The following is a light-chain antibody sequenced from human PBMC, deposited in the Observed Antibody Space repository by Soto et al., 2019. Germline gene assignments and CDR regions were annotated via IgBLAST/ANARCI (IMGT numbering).Light chain of an antibody. CDR1: QIVSSSY. Sequence: EIVLTQSPGTLSLSPGERATLSCRANQIVSSSYLAWYQQKPGQAPRLLIYGASSRATGIPDRFSGSGSGTDFTLTISRLEPEDFAVYYCQQYGSSPPMYTFGQGTK. CDR3: QQYGSSPPMYT. J-gene: IGKJ2*01. V-gene: IGKV3-20*01. CDR2: GAS.